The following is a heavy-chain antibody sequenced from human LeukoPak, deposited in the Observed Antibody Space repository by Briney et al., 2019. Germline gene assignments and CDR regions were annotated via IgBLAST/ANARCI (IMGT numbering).Heavy chain of an antibody. CDR2: INPSGGSN. CDR1: GDTFTSYY. J-gene: IGHJ4*02. Sequence: ASVKVSCKASGDTFTSYYMHWVRQAPGQGLEWMGIINPSGGSNTYTEKLQGRVTITRDMPTSTLYMELSSLRSEDTAFYYCAKDGRWLQLEYYFDYWGQGTLVTVSS. D-gene: IGHD5-24*01. V-gene: IGHV1-46*01. CDR3: AKDGRWLQLEYYFDY.